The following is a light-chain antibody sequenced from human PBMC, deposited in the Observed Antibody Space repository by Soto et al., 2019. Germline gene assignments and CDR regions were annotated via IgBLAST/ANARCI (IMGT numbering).Light chain of an antibody. V-gene: IGLV2-14*01. Sequence: QSVLTQPASVSGSPGQSITISCTGTCSDVGGYNYVSWYQQHPGKGPKLMIYEVTNRPSGVSNRFSGSKSGNTASLTISGLQADDETDYYCSSYTSSSTLLFGGGTKVTVL. CDR2: EVT. CDR3: SSYTSSSTLL. J-gene: IGLJ3*02. CDR1: CSDVGGYNY.